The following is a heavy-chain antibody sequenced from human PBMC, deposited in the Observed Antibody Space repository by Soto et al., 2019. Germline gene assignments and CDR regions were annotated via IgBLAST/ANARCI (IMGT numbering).Heavy chain of an antibody. CDR1: GFTFSSYA. J-gene: IGHJ3*02. V-gene: IGHV3-23*01. D-gene: IGHD6-19*01. CDR3: AKRRTTGWGGYSSGLPTPDAFDI. Sequence: GGSLRLSCAASGFTFSSYAMSWVRQAPGKGLEWVSAISGSGGSTYYADSVKGRFTISRDNSKNTLYLQMNSLRAEDTAVYYCAKRRTTGWGGYSSGLPTPDAFDIWGQGTMVTVSS. CDR2: ISGSGGST.